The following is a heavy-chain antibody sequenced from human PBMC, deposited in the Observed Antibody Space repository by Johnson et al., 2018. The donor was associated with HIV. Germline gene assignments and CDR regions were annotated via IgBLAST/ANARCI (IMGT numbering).Heavy chain of an antibody. CDR1: GFTFSSFA. D-gene: IGHD2-15*01. CDR2: ISYDGSDK. Sequence: VQLVESGGGVVQPGRSLRLSCAASGFTFSSFAIHWVRQAPGKGLEWVAVISYDGSDKYYADSVKGRFTISRDNSKNTLHLQMNSLRAEDTALYYCARALRVVVVAATFDAFDIWGQGTMVTVYS. CDR3: ARALRVVVVAATFDAFDI. V-gene: IGHV3-30-3*01. J-gene: IGHJ3*02.